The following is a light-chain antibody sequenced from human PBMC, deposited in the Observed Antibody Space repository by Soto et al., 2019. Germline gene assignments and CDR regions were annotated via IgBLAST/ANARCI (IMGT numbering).Light chain of an antibody. Sequence: AIRMTQSPSSLSASTGDRVTITCRASQGISSYLAWYQQKPGKAPKLLIYAASTLQSGVPSRFSGSGSGTDFTLTISCLQSEDFATYYCQQYYIYPQTFGQGTKVEIK. V-gene: IGKV1-8*01. CDR1: QGISSY. J-gene: IGKJ1*01. CDR2: AAS. CDR3: QQYYIYPQT.